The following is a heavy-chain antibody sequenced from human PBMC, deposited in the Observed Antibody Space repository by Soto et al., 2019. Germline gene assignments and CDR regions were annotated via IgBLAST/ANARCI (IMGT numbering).Heavy chain of an antibody. CDR3: AHKKVGYSYGYWSYYYYGMDV. CDR1: GFSLSTSGVG. V-gene: IGHV2-5*01. CDR2: IYWNDDK. Sequence: SGPTLVNPTQTLTLTCTFSGFSLSTSGVGVGWIRQPPGKALEWLALIYWNDDKRYSPSLKSRLTITKDTSKNQVVLTMTNMDPVDTATYYCAHKKVGYSYGYWSYYYYGMDVWGQGTTVTVSS. J-gene: IGHJ6*02. D-gene: IGHD5-18*01.